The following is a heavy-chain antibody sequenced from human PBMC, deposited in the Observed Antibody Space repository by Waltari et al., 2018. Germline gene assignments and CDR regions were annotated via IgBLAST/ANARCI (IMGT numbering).Heavy chain of an antibody. Sequence: QVQLVQSGAEVMKPGSSVTVSCKASGGTLSSYPFTWVRQAPGQGLEWMGGIIPIFGTTNYAQKFQGRVTISADESTSTVFLELSSLRAEDTAVYYCARDFWSGTDYYYYMDVWGKGTTVTVSS. V-gene: IGHV1-69*01. CDR2: IIPIFGTT. D-gene: IGHD3-3*01. CDR1: GGTLSSYP. J-gene: IGHJ6*03. CDR3: ARDFWSGTDYYYYMDV.